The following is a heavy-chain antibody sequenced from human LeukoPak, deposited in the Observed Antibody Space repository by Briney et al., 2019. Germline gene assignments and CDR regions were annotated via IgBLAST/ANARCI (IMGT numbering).Heavy chain of an antibody. J-gene: IGHJ4*02. CDR3: AKVGGVVIPGSY. Sequence: GGSLRLSCATSGFTFSNYGVHWVRQAPGKGLEWVAFISYDGSNKYYVDSVKGRFTISRDNSKNTLYLQMNSLRAGDTAVYFCAKVGGVVIPGSYWGQGTLVTISS. CDR2: ISYDGSNK. CDR1: GFTFSNYG. D-gene: IGHD3-3*01. V-gene: IGHV3-30*18.